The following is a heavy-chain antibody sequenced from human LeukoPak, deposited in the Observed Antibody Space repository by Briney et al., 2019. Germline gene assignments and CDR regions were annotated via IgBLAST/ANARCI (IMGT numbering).Heavy chain of an antibody. J-gene: IGHJ4*02. CDR1: GYTFTGYY. D-gene: IGHD6-19*01. Sequence: ASVKVSRKASGYTFTGYYMHWVRQAPGQGLEWMGWINPNSGGAKYAQKFQGRVTMTGDTATGTAYMELSGLTSDDTAVYYCARGRGVAVTGTIDYWGQGTLVTVSP. CDR3: ARGRGVAVTGTIDY. V-gene: IGHV1-2*02. CDR2: INPNSGGA.